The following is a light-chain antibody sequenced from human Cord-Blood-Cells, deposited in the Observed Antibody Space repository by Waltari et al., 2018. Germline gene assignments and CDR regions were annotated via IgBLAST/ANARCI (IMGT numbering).Light chain of an antibody. CDR2: AAS. J-gene: IGKJ4*01. V-gene: IGKV1-39*01. CDR1: QSISSY. CDR3: QQSYSTPPT. Sequence: DIQMTQSPSSLSASVGDRVTITCRARQSISSYLNWYQQKPGKAPKLLIYAASSLQSWVPSRFSGSGSGTDFTLTISSLQPEDFATYYCQQSYSTPPTFGGGTKVEIK.